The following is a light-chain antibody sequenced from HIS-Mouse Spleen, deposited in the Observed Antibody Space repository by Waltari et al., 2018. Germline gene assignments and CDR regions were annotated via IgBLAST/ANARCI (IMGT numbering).Light chain of an antibody. CDR3: SSYTSSSTLV. CDR1: SSDVGGYNY. Sequence: QSALTQPASVSGSPGQSITISCTGTSSDVGGYNYVSWYQQHPGKAPKLMIYEVSNRPAGVSNRFSCSTSGNTASLTISGLQAEDEADYYCSSYTSSSTLVFGTGTKVTVL. J-gene: IGLJ1*01. CDR2: EVS. V-gene: IGLV2-14*01.